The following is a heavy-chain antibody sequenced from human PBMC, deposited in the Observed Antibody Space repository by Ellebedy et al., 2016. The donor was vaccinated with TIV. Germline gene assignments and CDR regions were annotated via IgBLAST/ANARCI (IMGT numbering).Heavy chain of an antibody. D-gene: IGHD2-15*01. J-gene: IGHJ4*02. V-gene: IGHV3-21*01. CDR1: GFTFDDYA. CDR3: ARSLLPQEY. Sequence: GESLKISXAASGFTFDDYAMNWVRQAPGNGLEWVSSINSGSTHIYYADSVRGRFTISRDNAKNSLYLQMNSLRAEDTAVYYCARSLLPQEYWGQGTLVTVSS. CDR2: INSGSTHI.